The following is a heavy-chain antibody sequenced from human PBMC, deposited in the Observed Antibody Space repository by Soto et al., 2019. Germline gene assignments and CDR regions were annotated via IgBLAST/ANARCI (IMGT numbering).Heavy chain of an antibody. CDR3: ARDPNIYCSGGSCYFDY. J-gene: IGHJ4*02. CDR2: ISSSSSYI. Sequence: EVQLVESGGDLVQPGGSLRLSCAASGFTFSSYSMNWVRQAPGKGLEWVSSISSSSSYIYYADSVKGRFTISRDNAKNSLYLQMNSLRAEDTAVYYCARDPNIYCSGGSCYFDYWGQGTLVTVSS. D-gene: IGHD2-15*01. CDR1: GFTFSSYS. V-gene: IGHV3-21*01.